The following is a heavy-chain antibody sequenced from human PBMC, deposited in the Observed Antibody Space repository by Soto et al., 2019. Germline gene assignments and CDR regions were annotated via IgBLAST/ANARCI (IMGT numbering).Heavy chain of an antibody. V-gene: IGHV4-59*01. J-gene: IGHJ4*02. CDR1: GGSISSYY. D-gene: IGHD5-18*01. CDR2: IYYSGST. CDR3: ARGLNGYLYYFDY. Sequence: SETLSLTCTVSGGSISSYYWSWIRQPPGKGLEWIGYIYYSGSTNYNPSLKSRVTISVDTSKNQFSLKLSSVTAADTAVYYCARGLNGYLYYFDYWGQGTLVTVSS.